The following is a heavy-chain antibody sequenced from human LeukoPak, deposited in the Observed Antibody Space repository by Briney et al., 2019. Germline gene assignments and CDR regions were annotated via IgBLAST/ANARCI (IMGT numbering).Heavy chain of an antibody. J-gene: IGHJ5*02. CDR3: TREVGSFYPGDRRFDT. D-gene: IGHD2-21*02. Sequence: SETLSLTCAVSGVSISPYYWSWIRQPPGKGLEWIGNVYYTGSTYYNPSLKSRVTISVETSKNHFSLKLVSVTAADTALYFCTREVGSFYPGDRRFDTWGQGTLVTVSS. CDR1: GVSISPYY. CDR2: VYYTGST. V-gene: IGHV4-59*01.